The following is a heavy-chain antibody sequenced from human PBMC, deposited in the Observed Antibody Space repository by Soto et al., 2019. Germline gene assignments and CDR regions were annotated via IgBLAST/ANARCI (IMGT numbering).Heavy chain of an antibody. J-gene: IGHJ6*02. CDR3: ARSIRGPRRFNGMDV. D-gene: IGHD1-20*01. CDR2: IERDDDDK. Sequence: SGPTLVNPTETLTLTCTFSGFSLTSPGMCVSWIRQSPGKALEWLALIERDDDDKYYSTSLKKRLTISKDTRKNQVVLTMANMEPADTATYYRARSIRGPRRFNGMDVWGQGTTVTVSS. CDR1: GFSLTSPGMC. V-gene: IGHV2-70*13.